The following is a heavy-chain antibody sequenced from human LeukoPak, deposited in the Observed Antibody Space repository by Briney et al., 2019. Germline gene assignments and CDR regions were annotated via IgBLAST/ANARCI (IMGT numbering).Heavy chain of an antibody. D-gene: IGHD3-3*01. CDR1: GYTFTSYG. CDR2: ISAYNGNT. J-gene: IGHJ5*02. Sequence: ASVNVSCKASGYTFTSYGISWVRQAPGQGLEWMGWISAYNGNTNYAQKLQGRVTMTTDTSTSTAYMELRSLRSDDTAVYYCARNGPVFGVVSRSNWFDPWGQGTLVTVSS. V-gene: IGHV1-18*01. CDR3: ARNGPVFGVVSRSNWFDP.